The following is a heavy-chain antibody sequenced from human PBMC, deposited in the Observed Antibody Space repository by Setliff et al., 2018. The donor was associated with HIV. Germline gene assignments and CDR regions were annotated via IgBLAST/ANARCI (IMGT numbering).Heavy chain of an antibody. CDR3: AKTIAALDY. J-gene: IGHJ4*02. CDR2: ISDSGDNT. D-gene: IGHD6-13*01. V-gene: IGHV3-23*01. CDR1: GFPFSTYA. Sequence: GSLRLSCAASGFPFSTYAMNWVRQAPGEGLEWVSAISDSGDNTYYADSVKGRFTISRDNSRDTLYLQMNSLRVEDTAVYFCAKTIAALDYWGQGTLVTVSS.